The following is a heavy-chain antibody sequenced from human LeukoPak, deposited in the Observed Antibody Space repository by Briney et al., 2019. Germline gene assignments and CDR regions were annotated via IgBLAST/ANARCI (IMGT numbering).Heavy chain of an antibody. J-gene: IGHJ5*02. V-gene: IGHV4-59*01. CDR3: ARDEVNWFYT. CDR1: GGSISIYY. Sequence: SDALSLTHTVSGGSISIYYWSWISQPPGKGLVWIGYIYSSGSTNYTPSIKSRVTISVHTSKNQLSLTLSSVTAADTAVYYFARDEVNWFYTWGQGALCSASS. CDR2: IYSSGST.